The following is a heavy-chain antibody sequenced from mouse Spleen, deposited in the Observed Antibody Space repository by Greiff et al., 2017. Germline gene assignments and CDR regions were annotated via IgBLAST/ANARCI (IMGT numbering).Heavy chain of an antibody. J-gene: IGHJ3*01. D-gene: IGHD4-1*01. CDR3: ARRDWAGFAY. CDR2: IDPSDSYT. V-gene: IGHV1-69*01. CDR1: GYTFTSYW. Sequence: QVQLQQPGAELVMPGASVKLSCKASGYTFTSYWMHWVKQRPGQGLEWIGEIDPSDSYTNYNQKFKGKATLTVDKSSSTAYMQLSSLTSEDSAVYYCARRDWAGFAYWGQGTLVTVSA.